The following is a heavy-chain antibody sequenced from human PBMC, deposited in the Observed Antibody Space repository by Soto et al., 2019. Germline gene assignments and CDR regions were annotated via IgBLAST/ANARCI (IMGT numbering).Heavy chain of an antibody. J-gene: IGHJ6*02. CDR3: ARDKDRLQLGGNYYYILDV. CDR2: IMPVFPTP. V-gene: IGHV1-69*12. Sequence: QVQLVQSGAEVKKPGSSVKVSCKASGGTFSTSAISLVRQAPGQGLEWVGGIMPVFPTPDYAQNFQGRVTITADESTTTAYLELTSLRADDTAVYYCARDKDRLQLGGNYYYILDVWGQRTAITVSS. D-gene: IGHD1-1*01. CDR1: GGTFSTSA.